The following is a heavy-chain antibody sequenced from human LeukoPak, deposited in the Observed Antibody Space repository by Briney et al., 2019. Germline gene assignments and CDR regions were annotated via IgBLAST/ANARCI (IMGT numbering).Heavy chain of an antibody. V-gene: IGHV1-2*02. CDR2: INPNSGGT. Sequence: GASVKVSCKASGYTFTGYYMHWVRQAPGQGLEWMGWINPNSGGTNYAQKFQGRVTMTRDTSISTAYMELSRLRSDDTAVYYCATSPYYYDSSGYYVFDYWGQGTLVTVSS. CDR3: ATSPYYYDSSGYYVFDY. J-gene: IGHJ4*02. CDR1: GYTFTGYY. D-gene: IGHD3-22*01.